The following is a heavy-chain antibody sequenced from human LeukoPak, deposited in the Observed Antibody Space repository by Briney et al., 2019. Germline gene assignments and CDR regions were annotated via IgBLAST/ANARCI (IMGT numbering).Heavy chain of an antibody. CDR1: GFTFSSYS. Sequence: PGGSLRLSCAASGFTFSSYSMNWVRQAPGKGLEWVSSISSSSSYIYYADSVKGRFTISRDNAKNSLYLQMNSLRAEDTAVYYCARDGSSSGYYYYYFDYWGQGTLVTVSS. D-gene: IGHD3-22*01. CDR2: ISSSSSYI. V-gene: IGHV3-21*01. CDR3: ARDGSSSGYYYYYFDY. J-gene: IGHJ4*02.